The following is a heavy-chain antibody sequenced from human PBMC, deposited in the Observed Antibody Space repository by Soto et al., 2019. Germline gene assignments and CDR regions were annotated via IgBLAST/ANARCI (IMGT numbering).Heavy chain of an antibody. CDR1: GGSISSSNW. Sequence: SETLSLTCAVSGGSISSSNWWSWVRQPPGKGLEWIGEIYHSGSTNYNPSLKSRVTISVDKSKNQFSLKLSSVTAADTAVYYCARARPYYYYGMDVWGQGTTVTVS. V-gene: IGHV4-4*02. CDR2: IYHSGST. J-gene: IGHJ6*02. CDR3: ARARPYYYYGMDV.